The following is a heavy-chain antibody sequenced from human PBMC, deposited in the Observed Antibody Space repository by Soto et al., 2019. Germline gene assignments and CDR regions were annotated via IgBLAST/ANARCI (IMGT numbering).Heavy chain of an antibody. CDR2: IIPILGIA. CDR3: AKGKYDFWSGYPPGGPLYNWFDP. V-gene: IGHV1-69*02. CDR1: GGTFSSYT. J-gene: IGHJ5*02. D-gene: IGHD3-3*01. Sequence: SVKVSCKASGGTFSSYTISWVRQAPGQGLEWMGRIIPILGIANYAQKFQGRVTITADKSTSTAYMELSSLRSEDTAVYYCAKGKYDFWSGYPPGGPLYNWFDPWGQGTLVTVSS.